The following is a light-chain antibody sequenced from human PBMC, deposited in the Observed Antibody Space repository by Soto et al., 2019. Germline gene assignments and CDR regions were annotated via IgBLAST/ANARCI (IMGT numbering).Light chain of an antibody. Sequence: SYELTQPPSVSVAPGKTARITCGGNNIGGKSVHWYHQKPGQPPVLVIYYDNDRPSGIPERFSGSNSGNTATLTISRVEAGDEADYYCQVWDTGSEHVIFGGGTKLTVL. V-gene: IGLV3-21*01. CDR3: QVWDTGSEHVI. CDR1: NIGGKS. CDR2: YDN. J-gene: IGLJ2*01.